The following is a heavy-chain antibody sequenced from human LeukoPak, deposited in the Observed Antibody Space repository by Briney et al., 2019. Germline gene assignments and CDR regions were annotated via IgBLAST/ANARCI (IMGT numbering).Heavy chain of an antibody. J-gene: IGHJ5*02. CDR2: ISYDGSNK. V-gene: IGHV3-30*18. CDR1: GFTFSSYG. Sequence: PGGSLRLSCAASGFTFSSYGMHWVRQAPGKGLEWVAVISYDGSNKYYADSVKGRFTISRDNSKNTLYLQMNSLRAEDTGVYYCANRISGSSSWGQGTLVTVSS. D-gene: IGHD1-26*01. CDR3: ANRISGSSS.